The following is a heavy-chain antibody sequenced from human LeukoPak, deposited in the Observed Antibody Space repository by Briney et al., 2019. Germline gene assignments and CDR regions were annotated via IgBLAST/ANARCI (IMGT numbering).Heavy chain of an antibody. CDR2: INPSGGST. J-gene: IGHJ4*02. Sequence: ASVKVSCNASGYTFTSYYMHWVRQAPGQGLEWMGIINPSGGSTSYAQKFQGRVTMTRDMSTSTVYMELSSLRSEDTAVYYCARTTTVVTLFDYWGQGTLVTVSS. CDR3: ARTTTVVTLFDY. CDR1: GYTFTSYY. V-gene: IGHV1-46*01. D-gene: IGHD4-23*01.